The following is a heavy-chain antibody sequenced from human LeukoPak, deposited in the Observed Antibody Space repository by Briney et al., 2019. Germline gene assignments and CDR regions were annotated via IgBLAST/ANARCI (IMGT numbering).Heavy chain of an antibody. CDR2: ITGSGGST. Sequence: GGSLRLSCAASGFTFNNYAMSWVRQAPGKGLQWVSTITGSGGSTYYADSVKGRFTISRDNSKNTLYLQMNSLRAEDTAIYYCARGRGSGAGDCSGGSCYFNYWGQGTLVTVSS. CDR3: ARGRGSGAGDCSGGSCYFNY. CDR1: GFTFNNYA. J-gene: IGHJ4*02. D-gene: IGHD2-15*01. V-gene: IGHV3-23*01.